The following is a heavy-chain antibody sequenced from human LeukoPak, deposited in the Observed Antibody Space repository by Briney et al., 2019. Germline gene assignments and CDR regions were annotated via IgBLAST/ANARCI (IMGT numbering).Heavy chain of an antibody. V-gene: IGHV1-69*13. CDR2: IIPIFGTA. Sequence: GASVKVSCKASGGTFSSYAISWVRQAPGQGLEWMGGIIPIFGTANYARKFQGRVTITADESTSTAYMELSSLRSEDTAVYYCARSLAATRGRYFQHWGQGTLVTVSS. J-gene: IGHJ1*01. D-gene: IGHD2-15*01. CDR3: ARSLAATRGRYFQH. CDR1: GGTFSSYA.